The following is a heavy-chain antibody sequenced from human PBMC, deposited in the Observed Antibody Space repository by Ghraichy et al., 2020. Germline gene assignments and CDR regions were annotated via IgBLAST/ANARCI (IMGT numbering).Heavy chain of an antibody. Sequence: GGSLRLSCAASGFTFSSYSMNWVRQAPGKGLEWVSYISSSSSTIYYADSVKGRFTISRDNAKNSLYLQMNSLRDEDTAVYYCARDKVDGDYDYRYGMDVWGQGTTVTVSS. J-gene: IGHJ6*02. CDR2: ISSSSSTI. V-gene: IGHV3-48*02. CDR3: ARDKVDGDYDYRYGMDV. D-gene: IGHD4-17*01. CDR1: GFTFSSYS.